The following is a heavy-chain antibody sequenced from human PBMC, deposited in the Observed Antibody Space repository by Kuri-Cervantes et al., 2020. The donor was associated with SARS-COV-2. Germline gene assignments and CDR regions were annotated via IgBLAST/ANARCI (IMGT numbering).Heavy chain of an antibody. Sequence: ASVKVSCKASGYTLTGYYMHWVRQAPGQGLEWMGRINPNSGGTNYAQKFQGRVTMTRDTSISTAYMELSRLRSDDTAVYYCARAGGISSGYYYRLDYRGQGTLVTVSS. V-gene: IGHV1-2*06. CDR3: ARAGGISSGYYYRLDY. D-gene: IGHD3-22*01. J-gene: IGHJ4*02. CDR1: GYTLTGYY. CDR2: INPNSGGT.